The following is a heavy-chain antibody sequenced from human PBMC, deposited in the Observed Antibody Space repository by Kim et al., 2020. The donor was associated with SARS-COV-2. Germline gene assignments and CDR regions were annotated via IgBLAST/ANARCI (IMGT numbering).Heavy chain of an antibody. D-gene: IGHD2-2*01. CDR2: IYHSGST. V-gene: IGHV4-4*02. Sequence: SETLSLTCAVSGGSISSSNWWSWVRQPPGKVLEWIGEIYHSGSTNYNPSLKSRVTISVDKSKNQFSLKLSSVTAADTAVYYCASEMPGYCSSTSCYAGWFDPWGQGTLVTVSS. J-gene: IGHJ5*02. CDR1: GGSISSSNW. CDR3: ASEMPGYCSSTSCYAGWFDP.